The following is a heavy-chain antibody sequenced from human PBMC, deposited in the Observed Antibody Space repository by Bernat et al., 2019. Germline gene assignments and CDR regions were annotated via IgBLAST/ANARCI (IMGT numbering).Heavy chain of an antibody. V-gene: IGHV4-39*01. CDR2: IYYSGST. CDR1: GGSISSSSYY. CDR3: ARAGYCSGGSCYNWFDP. D-gene: IGHD2-15*01. J-gene: IGHJ5*02. Sequence: QVQLQESGPGLVKPSGTLSLTCAVSGGSISSSSYYWGWIRQPPGKGLEWIGSIYYSGSTYYNPSLKSRVTIPVDTSKNQFSLKLSSVTAADTAVYYCARAGYCSGGSCYNWFDPWGQGTLVTVSS.